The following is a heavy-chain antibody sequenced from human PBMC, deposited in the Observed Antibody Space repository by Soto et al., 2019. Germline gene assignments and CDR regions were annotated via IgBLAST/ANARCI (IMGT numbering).Heavy chain of an antibody. CDR1: GGTFSSYA. D-gene: IGHD2-21*02. Sequence: QVQLVQSGAEVKKPGSSVKVSCKASGGTFSSYAISWVRQAPGQGLEWLGGIIPIFGTANYAQKFQGRVTIPADESTSTAYMELSSLRAEDTAVYYCARPLPAPCGGDCWLYYGMDVWGQGTTVTVSS. V-gene: IGHV1-69*12. CDR2: IIPIFGTA. CDR3: ARPLPAPCGGDCWLYYGMDV. J-gene: IGHJ6*02.